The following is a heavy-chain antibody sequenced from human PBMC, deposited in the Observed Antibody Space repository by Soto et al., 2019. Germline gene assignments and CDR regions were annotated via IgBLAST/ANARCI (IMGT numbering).Heavy chain of an antibody. V-gene: IGHV3-23*01. D-gene: IGHD1-26*01. J-gene: IGHJ4*02. Sequence: EVQLLESGGGLVQPGGSLRLSCAASGFTFSSYAMRWVRQAPGKGLEWVSAISGSGDSTYYADSVKGRFTISRDNSKIAGYLQMNSLRGEDTAVYYCARRGSGSYYDYWGQGTLVTVSS. CDR3: ARRGSGSYYDY. CDR1: GFTFSSYA. CDR2: ISGSGDST.